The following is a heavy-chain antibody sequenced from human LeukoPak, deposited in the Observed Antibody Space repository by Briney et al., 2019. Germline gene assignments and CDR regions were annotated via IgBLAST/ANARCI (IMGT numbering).Heavy chain of an antibody. CDR3: AKEGGGYSYGPHPDY. D-gene: IGHD5-18*01. CDR2: ISGSSGII. CDR1: GFTFNTYT. Sequence: GGSLRLSCAASGFTFNTYTMNWVRQAPGKGLEWVSYISGSSGIIDYADSVRGRFTISRDNAKNSLYLQMNSLRAEDTAVYYCAKEGGGYSYGPHPDYWGQGTLVTVSS. J-gene: IGHJ4*02. V-gene: IGHV3-48*01.